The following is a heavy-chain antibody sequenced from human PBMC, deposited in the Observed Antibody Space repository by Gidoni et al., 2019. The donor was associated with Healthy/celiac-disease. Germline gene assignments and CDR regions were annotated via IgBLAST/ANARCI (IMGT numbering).Heavy chain of an antibody. J-gene: IGHJ4*02. D-gene: IGHD2-2*01. Sequence: EVQLVESGGGLVKPGGSLSLSCAASGFTFSSDSMNWVRKAPGKGLEGVSSISSSSSYIYYADSVNGRFTISRDNAKNSLYLQMNSLRAEDTAVYYCAREGLQLGFDYWGQGTLVTVSS. CDR1: GFTFSSDS. V-gene: IGHV3-21*01. CDR3: AREGLQLGFDY. CDR2: ISSSSSYI.